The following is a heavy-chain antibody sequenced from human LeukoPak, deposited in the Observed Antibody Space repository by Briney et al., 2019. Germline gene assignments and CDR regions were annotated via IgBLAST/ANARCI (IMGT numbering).Heavy chain of an antibody. D-gene: IGHD5-18*01. V-gene: IGHV4-59*08. CDR2: IYYSGST. CDR3: ASLGQEYSLDY. Sequence: SETLSLTCTVSGGSISSYYWSWIRQPPGKGLEWIGYIYYSGSTNYNPSLKSRVTISVDTSKNQFSLKLSSATAADTAVYYCASLGQEYSLDYWGQGTLVTVSS. CDR1: GGSISSYY. J-gene: IGHJ4*02.